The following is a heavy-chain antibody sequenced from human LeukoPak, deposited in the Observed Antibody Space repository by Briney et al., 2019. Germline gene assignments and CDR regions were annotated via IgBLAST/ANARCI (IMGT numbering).Heavy chain of an antibody. D-gene: IGHD3-10*01. CDR2: IHYSGST. Sequence: SETLSLTCTVSGGSISNAYWSWIRQPPGKGLEWIGYIHYSGSTNHNPSLKSRVTISVDTSKNRISLKLNSMTAADTAVYYCARAGTRRITMVRGVKWFDPWGQGTLVTVSS. V-gene: IGHV4-59*08. J-gene: IGHJ5*02. CDR3: ARAGTRRITMVRGVKWFDP. CDR1: GGSISNAY.